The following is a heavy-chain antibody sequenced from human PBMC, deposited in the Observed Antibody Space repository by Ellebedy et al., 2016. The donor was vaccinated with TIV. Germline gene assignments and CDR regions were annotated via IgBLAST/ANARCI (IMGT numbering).Heavy chain of an antibody. CDR2: ISYDGSNK. D-gene: IGHD3-3*01. V-gene: IGHV3-30-3*01. J-gene: IGHJ5*02. CDR1: GFTFTTYA. CDR3: SRERNYDFWSGYYYNWFDP. Sequence: GESLKISCAASGFTFTTYAMHWVRQAPGKGLEWVAVISYDGSNKYYADSVKGRFTISRDNAKNSLYLQMNSLRAEDTAVYYCSRERNYDFWSGYYYNWFDPWGQGTLVTVSS.